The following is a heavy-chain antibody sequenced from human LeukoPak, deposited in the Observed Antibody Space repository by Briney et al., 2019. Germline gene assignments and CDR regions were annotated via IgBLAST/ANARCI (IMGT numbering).Heavy chain of an antibody. Sequence: PSETLSLTCTVSGGSISSYYWSWIRQPPGKGLEWIGYIYYSGITNYNPSLKSRVTISVDTSKNQFSLKLNSVTAADMAVYYCARAASSWSFDYWGQGTLVTVSS. CDR3: ARAASSWSFDY. D-gene: IGHD6-13*01. J-gene: IGHJ4*02. V-gene: IGHV4-59*01. CDR2: IYYSGIT. CDR1: GGSISSYY.